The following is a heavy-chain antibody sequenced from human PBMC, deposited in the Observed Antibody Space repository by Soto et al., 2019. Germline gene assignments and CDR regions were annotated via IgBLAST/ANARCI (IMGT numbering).Heavy chain of an antibody. CDR3: ARVTGYCSSTSCRDAFDI. CDR1: GFTFSNSA. D-gene: IGHD2-2*01. V-gene: IGHV3-23*01. Sequence: PGGSLRLSCAASGFTFSNSAMSWVRQAPGKGLEWVSAISGSGGSTYYADSVKGRFTISRDNSKNALYVQMNSLRAEDTAVYYCARVTGYCSSTSCRDAFDIWGQGTMVTVSS. CDR2: ISGSGGST. J-gene: IGHJ3*02.